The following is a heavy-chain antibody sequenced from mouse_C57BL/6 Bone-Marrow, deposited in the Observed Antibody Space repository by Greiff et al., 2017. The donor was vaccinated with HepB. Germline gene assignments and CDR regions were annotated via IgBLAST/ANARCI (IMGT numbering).Heavy chain of an antibody. D-gene: IGHD2-2*01. V-gene: IGHV1-82*01. CDR2: IYPGDGDT. CDR1: GYAFSSSW. J-gene: IGHJ4*01. CDR3: ARCHMVTTDYYAVDY. Sequence: QVHVKQSGPELVKPGASVKISCKASGYAFSSSWMNWVKQRPGKGLEWIGRIYPGDGDTNYNGKFKGKATLTADKSSSTAYMQLSSLTSEDSAVYVCARCHMVTTDYYAVDYWGQGTSVTVSS.